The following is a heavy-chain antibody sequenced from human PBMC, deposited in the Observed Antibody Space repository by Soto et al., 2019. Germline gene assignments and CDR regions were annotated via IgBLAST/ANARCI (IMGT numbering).Heavy chain of an antibody. D-gene: IGHD2-15*01. CDR3: ARGHEFGGNLDACVV. J-gene: IGHJ3*01. CDR1: GGSFSREA. Sequence: QVPLVQSGAEVKKPGSSVKVSCKASGGSFSREAINWVRQAPGQGPEWMGGILPIFGTADFAQKFQGRVTITADVSTITADLELSSLRSEDTAGYYCARGHEFGGNLDACVVWDQGAMVTVYS. V-gene: IGHV1-69*12. CDR2: ILPIFGTA.